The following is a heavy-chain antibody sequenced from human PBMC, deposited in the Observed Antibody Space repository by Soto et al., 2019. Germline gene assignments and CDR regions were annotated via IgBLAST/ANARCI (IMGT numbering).Heavy chain of an antibody. Sequence: SETLSLTCTVSGGSISSYYWSWIRQPPGKGLEWIGYIYYSGSTNYNPSLKSRVTISVDTSKNQFSLKLSSVTAADTAVYYCARILDYDILPGYYHGAFDIWGQGTMVTVSS. CDR1: GGSISSYY. V-gene: IGHV4-59*01. CDR2: IYYSGST. CDR3: ARILDYDILPGYYHGAFDI. J-gene: IGHJ3*02. D-gene: IGHD3-9*01.